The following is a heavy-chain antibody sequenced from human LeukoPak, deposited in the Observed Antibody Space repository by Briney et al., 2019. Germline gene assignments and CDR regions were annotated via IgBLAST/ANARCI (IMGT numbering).Heavy chain of an antibody. V-gene: IGHV4-4*09. J-gene: IGHJ5*02. Sequence: PSETLSLTCSVSGASIRSYFWSWIRQSPGRGLEWIGNFYTSANTICNPSLQSRVTISVDTSKNEFSLRLTSVTAADTAVYYCARRRTGTTHNWFDPWGQGTLVSVSS. CDR1: GASIRSYF. CDR2: FYTSANT. D-gene: IGHD1-1*01. CDR3: ARRRTGTTHNWFDP.